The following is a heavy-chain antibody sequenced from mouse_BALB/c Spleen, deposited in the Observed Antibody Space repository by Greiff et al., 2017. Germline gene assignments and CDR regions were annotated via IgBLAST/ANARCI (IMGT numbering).Heavy chain of an antibody. Sequence: EVQLQESGGGLVKPGGSLKLSCAASGFTFSSYAMSWVRQTPEKRLEWVASISSGGSTYYPDSVKGRFTISRDNARNILYLQMSSLRSEDTAMYYCARGRGDGYFLDYWGQGTTLTVSS. CDR2: ISSGGST. D-gene: IGHD2-3*01. CDR3: ARGRGDGYFLDY. V-gene: IGHV5-6-5*01. CDR1: GFTFSSYA. J-gene: IGHJ2*01.